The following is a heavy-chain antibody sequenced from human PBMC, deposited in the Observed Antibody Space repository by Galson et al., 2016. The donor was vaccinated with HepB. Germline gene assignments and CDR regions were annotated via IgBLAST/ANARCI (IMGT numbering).Heavy chain of an antibody. CDR2: IYYTGST. V-gene: IGHV4-59*01. CDR1: GGSIATYY. J-gene: IGHJ4*02. Sequence: SETLSLTCTVSGGSIATYYWSWIRQPPGKGPEWLAYIYYTGSTNYNPSLKSRVTISIDTSKNQFSLRLTSVTAADTAVYFCASYLHGSGSSSYFDYGGPGILVTVAS. D-gene: IGHD3-10*01. CDR3: ASYLHGSGSSSYFDY.